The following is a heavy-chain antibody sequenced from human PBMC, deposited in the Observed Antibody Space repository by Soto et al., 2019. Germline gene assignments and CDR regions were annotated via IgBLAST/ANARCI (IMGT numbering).Heavy chain of an antibody. V-gene: IGHV4-30-4*01. J-gene: IGHJ6*02. Sequence: PSKTLSLTSTVSGRSISSGDYYWSWIRQPPGKGLEWIGYIYYSGSTFYNPSLKSRVTISVDTSKNQFSLKLSSVTAADTAVYYCARVSPTRFLEWEYYGMDVWGQGTTVTVSS. CDR2: IYYSGST. CDR3: ARVSPTRFLEWEYYGMDV. CDR1: GRSISSGDYY. D-gene: IGHD3-3*01.